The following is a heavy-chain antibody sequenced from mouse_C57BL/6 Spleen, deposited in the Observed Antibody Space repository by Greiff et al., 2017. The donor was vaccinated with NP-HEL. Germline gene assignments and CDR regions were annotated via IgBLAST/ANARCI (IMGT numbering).Heavy chain of an antibody. J-gene: IGHJ3*01. CDR2: IYPGSGST. V-gene: IGHV1-55*01. Sequence: QVQLQQPGAELVKPGASVKMSCKASGYTFTSYWITWVKQRPGQGLEWIGDIYPGSGSTNYNEKFKSKATLTVDTSSSTAYMQLSSLTSEDTAGYYCARRIYYDYGWFAYWGQGTLVTVSA. D-gene: IGHD2-4*01. CDR3: ARRIYYDYGWFAY. CDR1: GYTFTSYW.